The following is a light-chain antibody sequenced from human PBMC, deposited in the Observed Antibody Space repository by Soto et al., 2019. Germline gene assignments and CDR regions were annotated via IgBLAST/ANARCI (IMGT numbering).Light chain of an antibody. J-gene: IGKJ3*01. Sequence: EIVLTQPPGSLSLSPGERATLSCRASQSISSTYIAWYQQKRGQAPRLLIFGASSRATGIPDRFSGSGSGTDFSLTISRLEPEDSAVYFCQQYVRSPYTFGPGTKVDIK. V-gene: IGKV3-20*01. CDR3: QQYVRSPYT. CDR1: QSISSTY. CDR2: GAS.